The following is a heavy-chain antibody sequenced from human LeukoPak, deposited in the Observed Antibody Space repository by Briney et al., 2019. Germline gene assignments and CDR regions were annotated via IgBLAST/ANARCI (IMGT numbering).Heavy chain of an antibody. Sequence: SETLSLTCTVSGGSISSYYWSWIRQPPGKGLEWIGYIYYSGSTNYNPSLKSRVTISVDTSKNQFSLKLSSVTAADTAVHYCARDVRGYSYGSIEYYFDYWGQGTLVTVSS. CDR2: IYYSGST. V-gene: IGHV4-59*01. CDR3: ARDVRGYSYGSIEYYFDY. D-gene: IGHD5-18*01. J-gene: IGHJ4*02. CDR1: GGSISSYY.